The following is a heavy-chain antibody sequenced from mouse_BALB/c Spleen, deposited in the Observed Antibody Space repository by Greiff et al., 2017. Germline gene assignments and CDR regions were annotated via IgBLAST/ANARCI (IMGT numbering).Heavy chain of an antibody. D-gene: IGHD1-1*01. CDR3: ARGALLYWYFDV. J-gene: IGHJ1*01. CDR1: GYSITSDYA. CDR2: ISYSGST. V-gene: IGHV3-2*02. Sequence: DVQLQESGPGLVKPSQSLSLTCTVTGYSITSDYAWNWIRQFPGNKLEWMGYISYSGSTSYNPSLKSRISITRDTSKNQFFLQLNSVTTEDTATYYCARGALLYWYFDVWGAGTTVTVSS.